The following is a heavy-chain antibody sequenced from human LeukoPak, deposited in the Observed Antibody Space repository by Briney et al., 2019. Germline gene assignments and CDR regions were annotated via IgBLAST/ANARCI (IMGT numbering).Heavy chain of an antibody. D-gene: IGHD3-10*01. CDR1: GYTFTSYG. J-gene: IGHJ4*02. CDR3: ARLYYYGSGEVDY. V-gene: IGHV1-18*04. CDR2: ISAYNGNT. Sequence: EASVKVSCTASGYTFTSYGISWVRQAPGQGLEWMGWISAYNGNTNYVQKLQGRGTMTTDTSTSTAYMELRSLRSDDTAVYYCARLYYYGSGEVDYWGQGTLVTVSS.